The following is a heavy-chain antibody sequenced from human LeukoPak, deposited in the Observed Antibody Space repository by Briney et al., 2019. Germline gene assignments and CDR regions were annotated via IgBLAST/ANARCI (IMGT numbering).Heavy chain of an antibody. CDR2: ITYNGRT. CDR3: AKWGYYFDSSAYVAPTDDS. J-gene: IGHJ4*02. CDR1: GGSISTYY. Sequence: SETLSLTCTVSGGSISTYYWTWVRQRPGKGLEWIGYITYNGRTDYKPSLKSRVTISLDTSKNQFSLKLSSVTAADTAVYYCAKWGYYFDSSAYVAPTDDSWGQGTLVTVSS. D-gene: IGHD3-22*01. V-gene: IGHV4-59*01.